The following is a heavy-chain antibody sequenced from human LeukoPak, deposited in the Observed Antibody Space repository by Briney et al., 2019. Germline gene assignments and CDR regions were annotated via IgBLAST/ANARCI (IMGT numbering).Heavy chain of an antibody. CDR2: ISDSGGRT. J-gene: IGHJ4*02. D-gene: IGHD4-17*01. V-gene: IGHV3-23*01. CDR3: AKGGLMTTESIFDY. CDR1: GITLSNYG. Sequence: PGGSLRLSCAVSGITLSNYGMSWVRQAPGKGLEWVAGISDSGGRTNYADSVKGRFTISRDNPKNTLYLQMNSLRAEDTAVYYCAKGGLMTTESIFDYWGQGTLVTVSS.